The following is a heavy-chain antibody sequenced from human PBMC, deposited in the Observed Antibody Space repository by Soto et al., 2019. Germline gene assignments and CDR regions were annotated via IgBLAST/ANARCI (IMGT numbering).Heavy chain of an antibody. CDR2: MSAYYGST. J-gene: IGHJ4*02. V-gene: IGHV1-18*01. Sequence: VASVEVSCRASCYTFVDYGITWVRQPPEQGLEWMGWMSAYYGSTDYAQRFQGRLTLTRDTSTSTSYMELRSLRPDDTAVYYCTRELELQRVIANGYWGQGTLVNVS. D-gene: IGHD3-16*02. CDR3: TRELELQRVIANGY. CDR1: CYTFVDYG.